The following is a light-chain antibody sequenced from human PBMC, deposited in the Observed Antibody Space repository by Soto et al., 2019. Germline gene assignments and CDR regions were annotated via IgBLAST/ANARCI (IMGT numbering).Light chain of an antibody. CDR1: SSNIGKKY. CDR3: SDLEDTLSGRL. Sequence: QSVLTQPPSASGTPGQRITLSCSGSSSNIGKKYVYWYQQFPGTAPKLLIYKNNQRPSGVPDRISGYKSSTSASLAISGLRYDDEADYYCSDLEDTLSGRLVGGGTKLTVI. CDR2: KNN. J-gene: IGLJ2*01. V-gene: IGLV1-47*01.